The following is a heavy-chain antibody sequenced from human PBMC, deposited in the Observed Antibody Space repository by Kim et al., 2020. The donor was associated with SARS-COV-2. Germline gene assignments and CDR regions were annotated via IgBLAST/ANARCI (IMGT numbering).Heavy chain of an antibody. CDR2: ISYDGSNK. D-gene: IGHD1-20*01. CDR3: ARGRDKWKPGDAFDI. J-gene: IGHJ3*02. Sequence: GGSLRLSCAASGFTFSSYAMHWVRQAPGKGLEWVAVISYDGSNKYYADSVKGRFTISRDNSKNTLYLQMNSLRAEDTAVYYCARGRDKWKPGDAFDIWGQGTMVTVSS. CDR1: GFTFSSYA. V-gene: IGHV3-30-3*01.